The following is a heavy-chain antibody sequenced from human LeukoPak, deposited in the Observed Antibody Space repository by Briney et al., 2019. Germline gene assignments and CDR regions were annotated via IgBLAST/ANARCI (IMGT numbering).Heavy chain of an antibody. CDR3: AKGSGSYYNPYYYYGMDV. CDR2: IFSSGST. J-gene: IGHJ6*02. Sequence: GGSLRLSCAASGFTVSSNYMSWVRQAPGKGLEWVSVIFSSGSTYYADSVKGRFTISRDNSKNTLYLQMNSLRAEDTAVYYCAKGSGSYYNPYYYYGMDVWGQGTTVTVSS. CDR1: GFTVSSNY. V-gene: IGHV3-53*05. D-gene: IGHD3-10*01.